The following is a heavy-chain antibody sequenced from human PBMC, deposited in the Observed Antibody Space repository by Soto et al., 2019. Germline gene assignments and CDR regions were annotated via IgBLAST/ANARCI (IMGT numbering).Heavy chain of an antibody. J-gene: IGHJ5*02. Sequence: SETLSLTCAVYGGSFSGYYWSWIRQPPGKGLEWIGEINHSGSTNYNPSLKSRVTISVDTSKNQFSLKLSSVTAADTAVYYCARAYSSGWQGHWFDPWGQGTLVTVSS. V-gene: IGHV4-34*01. CDR2: INHSGST. D-gene: IGHD6-19*01. CDR3: ARAYSSGWQGHWFDP. CDR1: GGSFSGYY.